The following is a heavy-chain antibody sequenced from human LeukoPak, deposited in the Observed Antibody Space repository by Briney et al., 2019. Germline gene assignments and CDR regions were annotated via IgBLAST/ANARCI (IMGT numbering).Heavy chain of an antibody. CDR2: ISGSGDST. J-gene: IGHJ4*02. CDR1: GFTFSSHA. Sequence: GGSLRLSCAASGFTFSSHAMSWVRQAPGKGLEWVSAISGSGDSTDYADSVKGRFAISGDNSKNTLFLQMHSLRVEDTAIYYCARLVGVSPLDFWGRGTLVTVSS. CDR3: ARLVGVSPLDF. V-gene: IGHV3-23*01. D-gene: IGHD3-16*01.